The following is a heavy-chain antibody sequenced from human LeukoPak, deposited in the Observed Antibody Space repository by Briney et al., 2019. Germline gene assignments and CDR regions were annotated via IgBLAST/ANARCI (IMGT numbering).Heavy chain of an antibody. CDR1: GGTFSSYA. CDR3: ARLCHDFWSGYYTYFDY. D-gene: IGHD3-3*01. V-gene: IGHV1-69*01. J-gene: IGHJ4*02. Sequence: SVTVSCKASGGTFSSYAISWVRQAPGQGLEWMGGIIPIFGTANYAQKFQGRVTITADESTSTAYMELSSLRSEDTAVYYCARLCHDFWSGYYTYFDYWGQGTLVTVSS. CDR2: IIPIFGTA.